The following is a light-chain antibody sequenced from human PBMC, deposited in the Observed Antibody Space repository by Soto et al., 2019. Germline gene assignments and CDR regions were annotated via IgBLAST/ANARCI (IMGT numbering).Light chain of an antibody. V-gene: IGLV2-8*01. Sequence: QSVLTHPPSASGSPRQPVTISCIGTSSDVGAYKYVSWYQQHTGKVPKLMIYEVSKLASGVPDRFSASKSGNTASLTVSGLQAEDEADYYCSSHGGSNNFYVFGTGTKVTVL. CDR1: SSDVGAYKY. J-gene: IGLJ1*01. CDR3: SSHGGSNNFYV. CDR2: EVS.